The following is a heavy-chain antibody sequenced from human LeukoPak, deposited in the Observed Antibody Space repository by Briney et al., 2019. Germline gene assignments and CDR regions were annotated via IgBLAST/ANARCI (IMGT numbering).Heavy chain of an antibody. Sequence: ASVKVSCKASGYTSTSYYMHWVRQAPGQGLEWMGIINPSSGSTSYAQKFQGRVTMTRDTSTSTVYMELSSLRSEDTAVYYCAREGGGSYPPFDPWGQGTLVTVSS. CDR3: AREGGGSYPPFDP. CDR2: INPSSGST. V-gene: IGHV1-46*01. D-gene: IGHD1-26*01. CDR1: GYTSTSYY. J-gene: IGHJ5*02.